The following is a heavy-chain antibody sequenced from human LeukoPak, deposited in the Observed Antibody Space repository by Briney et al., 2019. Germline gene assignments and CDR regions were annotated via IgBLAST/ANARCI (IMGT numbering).Heavy chain of an antibody. CDR2: INPNSGGT. J-gene: IGHJ4*02. D-gene: IGHD6-19*01. CDR3: ARRKIAVAALDY. CDR1: GYTFTGYY. V-gene: IGHV1-2*02. Sequence: GASVKVSCMASGYTFTGYYMHWVRQAPGQGLEWMGWINPNSGGTNYAQKFQGRVTMTRDTSISTAYMELSRLRSDDTAVYYCARRKIAVAALDYWGQGTLVTVSS.